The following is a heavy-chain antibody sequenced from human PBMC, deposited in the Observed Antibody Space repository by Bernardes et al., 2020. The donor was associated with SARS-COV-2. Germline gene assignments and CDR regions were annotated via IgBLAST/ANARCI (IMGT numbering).Heavy chain of an antibody. Sequence: GGSLRLSCAASGFTFSDYWMSWVRQAPGKGLEWVANIKQDGSENYYVDSVKGRFTISRDNAKNSVYLQMNSLRAEDTAVYYCAKGYSSNWYRSGPMGYWGQGTLVTVSS. CDR3: AKGYSSNWYRSGPMGY. CDR1: GFTFSDYW. D-gene: IGHD6-13*01. V-gene: IGHV3-7*01. CDR2: IKQDGSEN. J-gene: IGHJ4*02.